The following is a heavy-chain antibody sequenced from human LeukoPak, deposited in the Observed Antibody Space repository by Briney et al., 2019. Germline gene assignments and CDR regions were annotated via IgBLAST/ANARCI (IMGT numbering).Heavy chain of an antibody. J-gene: IGHJ6*03. CDR3: ARSGASGWYWGDYYYYYMDV. Sequence: GGSLRLSCAASGFTFSDYYMSWIRQAPGKGLEWVSYISSSGSTIYYADSVKGRFTISRDNAKNSLYLQMNSLRAEDTAVYYCARSGASGWYWGDYYYYYMDVWGKGTTVTVSS. CDR1: GFTFSDYY. V-gene: IGHV3-11*04. D-gene: IGHD6-19*01. CDR2: ISSSGSTI.